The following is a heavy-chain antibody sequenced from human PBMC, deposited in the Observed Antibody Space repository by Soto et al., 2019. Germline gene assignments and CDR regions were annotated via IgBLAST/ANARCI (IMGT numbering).Heavy chain of an antibody. CDR1: GGSISSYY. CDR2: IYYTGST. Sequence: QVQLQESGPGLVKPSETLSLTCTVSGGSISSYYWSWVRQPPGKGLEWIGYIYYTGSTNYNPSLKRRVAISLDTSKNQFSLKLSAVTAADTAVYYCARALPMVRGVISYYFDFWGQGTLVTVSS. J-gene: IGHJ4*02. CDR3: ARALPMVRGVISYYFDF. V-gene: IGHV4-59*01. D-gene: IGHD3-10*01.